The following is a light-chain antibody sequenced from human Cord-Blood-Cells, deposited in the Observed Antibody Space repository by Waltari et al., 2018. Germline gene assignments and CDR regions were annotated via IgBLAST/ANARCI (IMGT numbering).Light chain of an antibody. CDR3: QSYDSSLSGSWV. J-gene: IGLJ3*02. CDR2: GNS. V-gene: IGLV1-40*01. CDR1: SAHIGAGYV. Sequence: QSVLTQPPSMSGAPGQRVTISCTGRSAHIGAGYVVYSYQQLPGTAPKLLIYGNSNRPSVVPDRFSGSKSGTSASLAITGLQAEDEADYYCQSYDSSLSGSWVFGGGTKLTVL.